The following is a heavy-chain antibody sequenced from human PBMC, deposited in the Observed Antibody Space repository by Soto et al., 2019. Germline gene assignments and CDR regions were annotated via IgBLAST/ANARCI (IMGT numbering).Heavy chain of an antibody. CDR3: ARQGADDIYGYYFDY. CDR1: GGSISSSSYY. CDR2: IYYSGST. D-gene: IGHD3-9*01. J-gene: IGHJ4*02. Sequence: TLSLTCTVSGGSISSSSYYWGWIRQPPGKGLEWIGSIYYSGSTYYNPSLKSRVTISVDTSKNQFSLKLSSVTAADTAVYYCARQGADDIYGYYFDYWGQGTLVTVSS. V-gene: IGHV4-39*01.